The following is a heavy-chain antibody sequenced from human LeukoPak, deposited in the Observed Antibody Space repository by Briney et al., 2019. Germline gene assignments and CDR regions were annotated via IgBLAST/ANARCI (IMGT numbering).Heavy chain of an antibody. CDR1: GFTFSSYG. CDR2: ISYDGSNN. CDR3: AKVVVRWLPYAFDI. Sequence: LPGGSLRLSCAASGFTFSSYGMHWVRQAPGKGLEWVAVISYDGSNNYYADSVKGRFTISRDNSKNTLYLQMNSLRAEDTAVYYCAKVVVRWLPYAFDIWGQGTMVTVSS. V-gene: IGHV3-30*18. D-gene: IGHD5-24*01. J-gene: IGHJ3*02.